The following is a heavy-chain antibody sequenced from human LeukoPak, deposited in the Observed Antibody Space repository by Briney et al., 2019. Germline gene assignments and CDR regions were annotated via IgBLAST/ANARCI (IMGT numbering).Heavy chain of an antibody. J-gene: IGHJ4*02. CDR1: GFTFSIYS. Sequence: GGSLRLSCTASGFTFSIYSMNWVRQAPGKGLEWVSSIGSRSTSIYYADSVKGRFTISGDNAKNSLYLQMNSLRAEDTAVYYCARGLAAAGTAYWGQGTLVTVSS. CDR3: ARGLAAAGTAY. CDR2: IGSRSTSI. D-gene: IGHD6-13*01. V-gene: IGHV3-21*01.